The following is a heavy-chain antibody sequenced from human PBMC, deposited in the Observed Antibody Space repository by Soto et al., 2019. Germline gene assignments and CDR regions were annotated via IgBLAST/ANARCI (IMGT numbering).Heavy chain of an antibody. Sequence: TSETLSLTCTVSGGSIISYYWSWIRQPPGKGLEWIGYIYYSGSTYYNPSLKSRVTISVDTSKNQFSLKLSSVTAADTAVYYCARGRVVTPGFPYYYYYGMDVWGQGTTVTVSS. CDR2: IYYSGST. V-gene: IGHV4-59*08. CDR1: GGSIISYY. J-gene: IGHJ6*02. D-gene: IGHD1-26*01. CDR3: ARGRVVTPGFPYYYYYGMDV.